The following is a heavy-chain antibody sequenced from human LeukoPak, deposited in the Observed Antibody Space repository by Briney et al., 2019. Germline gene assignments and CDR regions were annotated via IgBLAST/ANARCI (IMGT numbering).Heavy chain of an antibody. V-gene: IGHV4-30-4*08. Sequence: SQTLSLTCTVSGGSISSGDYYWSWIRQPPGKGLEWIGYIYYSGSTYYNPSLKSRVTISVDTSKNQFSLKLSSVTAADTAVYYCARDYGDGYNFGNSDAFDIWGQGTMVTVSS. CDR2: IYYSGST. CDR3: ARDYGDGYNFGNSDAFDI. D-gene: IGHD5-24*01. CDR1: GGSISSGDYY. J-gene: IGHJ3*02.